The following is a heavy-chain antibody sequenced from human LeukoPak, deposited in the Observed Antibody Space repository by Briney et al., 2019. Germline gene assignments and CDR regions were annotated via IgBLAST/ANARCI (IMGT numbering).Heavy chain of an antibody. CDR1: GYSISSGYY. CDR3: AVRDMDV. D-gene: IGHD4-17*01. CDR2: IYHSGST. V-gene: IGHV4-38-2*02. J-gene: IGHJ6*03. Sequence: SETLSLTCTVSGYSISSGYYWGWIRQPPGKGLEWIGSIYHSGSTYHNPSLKSRVTISVDTSKNQFSLKLSSVTAADTAVYYCAVRDMDVWGKGTTVTVSS.